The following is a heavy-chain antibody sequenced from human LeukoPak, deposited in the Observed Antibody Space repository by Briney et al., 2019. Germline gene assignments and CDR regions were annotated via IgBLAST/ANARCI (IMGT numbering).Heavy chain of an antibody. CDR2: ISAYNGNT. D-gene: IGHD3-3*01. V-gene: IGHV1-18*01. J-gene: IGHJ6*02. CDR1: GYTFTSCG. Sequence: VASVKVSCKASGYTFTSCGISWVRQAPGQGLEWMGWISAYNGNTNYAQKLQGRVTMTTDTSTSTAYMELRSLRSDDTAVYYCARDGSPNYDFWSGYYTGITDYYYYGMDVWGQGTTVTVSS. CDR3: ARDGSPNYDFWSGYYTGITDYYYYGMDV.